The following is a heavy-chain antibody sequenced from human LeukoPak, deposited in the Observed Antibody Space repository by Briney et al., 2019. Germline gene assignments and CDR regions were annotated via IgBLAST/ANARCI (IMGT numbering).Heavy chain of an antibody. CDR2: IIPIFGTA. D-gene: IGHD6-19*01. Sequence: SVKVSCKASGGTFSSYAISWVRQAPGQGLEWMGGIIPIFGTANYAQKFQGRVTITADESTSTAYMELSSLRSEDTAVYYCARDAHEQWSVLGVYHYGFDVWGQGTTLTVSS. CDR1: GGTFSSYA. CDR3: ARDAHEQWSVLGVYHYGFDV. V-gene: IGHV1-69*13. J-gene: IGHJ6*02.